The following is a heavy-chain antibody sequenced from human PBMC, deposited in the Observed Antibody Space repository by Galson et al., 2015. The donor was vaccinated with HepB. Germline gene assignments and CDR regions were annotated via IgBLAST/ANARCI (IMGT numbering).Heavy chain of an antibody. Sequence: SVKVSCKASGFTFSSYGFTWVRQAPGQGLEWMGWISAYNGDTNSAQKLQGRVTMTTDTSTSTVYMELRSLRSDDTAVYYCARVAKYHLQYYYDYWGQGTLVTVSS. CDR2: ISAYNGDT. J-gene: IGHJ4*02. CDR3: ARVAKYHLQYYYDY. D-gene: IGHD6-6*01. V-gene: IGHV1-18*04. CDR1: GFTFSSYG.